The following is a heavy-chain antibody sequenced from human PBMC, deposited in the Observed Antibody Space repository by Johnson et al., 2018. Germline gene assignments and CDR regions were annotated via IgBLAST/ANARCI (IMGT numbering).Heavy chain of an antibody. J-gene: IGHJ6*03. CDR1: GFTFSSYS. CDR3: SKGRGSEPAVAVSHYYYYYMDV. Sequence: QVQLVESGGGLVKPGGSLRLSCAASGFTFSSYSMNWVRQAPGKGLEWVAVISYDGSNKYYADSVKGRFTISRDNYKNTLYLEMNSLRAEDTAVYYCSKGRGSEPAVAVSHYYYYYMDVWGKGTTVTVSS. V-gene: IGHV3-30*18. CDR2: ISYDGSNK. D-gene: IGHD6-19*01.